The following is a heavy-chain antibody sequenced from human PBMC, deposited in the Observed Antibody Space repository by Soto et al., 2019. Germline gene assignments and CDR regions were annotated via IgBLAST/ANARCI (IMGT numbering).Heavy chain of an antibody. Sequence: PGGSLRLSCAASGFTFRSYSMNWVRQAPGKGLEWVSYISSSSSTIYYADSVKGRFTISRDNAKNSLYLQMNSLRAEDTAVYYCARDYQLLKDGWFDPWGQGTLVTVSS. CDR2: ISSSSSTI. J-gene: IGHJ5*02. CDR3: ARDYQLLKDGWFDP. CDR1: GFTFRSYS. D-gene: IGHD2-2*01. V-gene: IGHV3-48*01.